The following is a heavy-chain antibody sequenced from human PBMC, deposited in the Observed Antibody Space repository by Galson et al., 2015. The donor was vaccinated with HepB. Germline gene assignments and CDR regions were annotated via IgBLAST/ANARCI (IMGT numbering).Heavy chain of an antibody. CDR1: GGSISSSSYY. CDR2: IYYSGST. V-gene: IGHV4-39*01. J-gene: IGHJ5*02. Sequence: ETLSLTCTVSGGSISSSSYYWGWIRQPPGKGLEWIGSIYYSGSTYYNPSLKSRVTISVDTSKNQFSLKLSSVTAADTAVYYCARQNRGWFGELPRFDPWGQGTLVTVSS. D-gene: IGHD3-10*01. CDR3: ARQNRGWFGELPRFDP.